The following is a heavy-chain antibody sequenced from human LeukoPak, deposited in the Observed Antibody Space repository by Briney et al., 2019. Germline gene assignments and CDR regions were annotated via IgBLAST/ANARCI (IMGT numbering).Heavy chain of an antibody. CDR2: ISSSSTYT. Sequence: GGSLRLSCAASGFTFSDYYMSWIRQAPGTGLEWVSYISSSSTYTNYADSVRGRFTISRDNAKNSLYLQMNSLGAEDTAVYYCAKDGDYIDYWGQGTLVTVSS. D-gene: IGHD4-17*01. J-gene: IGHJ4*02. CDR1: GFTFSDYY. V-gene: IGHV3-11*05. CDR3: AKDGDYIDY.